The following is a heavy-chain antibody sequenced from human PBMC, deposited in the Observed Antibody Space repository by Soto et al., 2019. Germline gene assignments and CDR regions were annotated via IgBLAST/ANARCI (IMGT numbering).Heavy chain of an antibody. D-gene: IGHD2-15*01. V-gene: IGHV2-5*02. Sequence: QITLKESGPTLVKPTQTLTLTCTFSGFSLSTSGVGVAWIRQPPGKALEWLALIYWDDDKRYRPSLETRLTITKDTSKNQVVLTMTYVDSVDTATYYCAYLTCSGGSFYWFSYSGMDVWCQGTTVIVSS. J-gene: IGHJ6*02. CDR1: GFSLSTSGVG. CDR2: IYWDDDK. CDR3: AYLTCSGGSFYWFSYSGMDV.